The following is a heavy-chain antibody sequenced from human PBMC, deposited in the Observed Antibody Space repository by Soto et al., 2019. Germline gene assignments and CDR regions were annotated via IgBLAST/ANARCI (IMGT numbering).Heavy chain of an antibody. D-gene: IGHD6-6*01. J-gene: IGHJ6*02. CDR3: AKDQVAARRYYYYGMDV. V-gene: IGHV3-23*01. Sequence: GGSLRLSCAASGFTFSNYAMSWVRQAPGKGLEWVSGISGSGGTIYYADSVKGRFTISRDNSKNTLYLQMNSLRAEDTAIYFCAKDQVAARRYYYYGMDVWGQGTTVTVSS. CDR2: ISGSGGTI. CDR1: GFTFSNYA.